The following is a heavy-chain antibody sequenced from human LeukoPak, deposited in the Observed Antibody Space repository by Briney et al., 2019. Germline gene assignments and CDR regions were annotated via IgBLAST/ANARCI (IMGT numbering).Heavy chain of an antibody. V-gene: IGHV1-2*02. J-gene: IGHJ6*03. D-gene: IGHD3-3*01. CDR2: INPNSGGT. CDR1: GYTFTGFY. CDR3: ARVSGVYYYMGV. Sequence: ASVKVSCKASGYTFTGFYLHWVRQAPGQGLECMGWINPNSGGTNYAQNFQGRVTMTRDTSISTAYMELSGLRSDDTAVYYCARVSGVYYYMGVWGKGTTVTVSS.